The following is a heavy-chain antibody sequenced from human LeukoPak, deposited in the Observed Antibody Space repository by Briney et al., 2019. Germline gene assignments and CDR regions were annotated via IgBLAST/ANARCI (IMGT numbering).Heavy chain of an antibody. D-gene: IGHD6-19*01. Sequence: ASVKVSCKVSGYTLTELSMHWVRQAPGKGLEWMGGFDPEDGETIYAQKFQGRVAMTEDTSTDTAYMGLSSLRSEDTAVYYCATPSRLVLYYFDYWGQGTLVTVSS. CDR2: FDPEDGET. CDR1: GYTLTELS. CDR3: ATPSRLVLYYFDY. J-gene: IGHJ4*02. V-gene: IGHV1-24*01.